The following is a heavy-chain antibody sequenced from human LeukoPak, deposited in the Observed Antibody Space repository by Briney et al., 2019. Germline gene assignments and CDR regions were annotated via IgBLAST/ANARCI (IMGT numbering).Heavy chain of an antibody. CDR3: AKDLGGDCYLDY. CDR1: GFTFSSYA. Sequence: GGSLRLSCAASGFTFSSYAMSWVRQAPGKGLEWISGISGRDGSTYYVDSVKGRFTISRDTSKSTLYLQMNSLRAEDTAVYYCAKDLGGDCYLDYWGQGTLVTVSS. V-gene: IGHV3-23*01. CDR2: ISGRDGST. D-gene: IGHD2-21*02. J-gene: IGHJ4*02.